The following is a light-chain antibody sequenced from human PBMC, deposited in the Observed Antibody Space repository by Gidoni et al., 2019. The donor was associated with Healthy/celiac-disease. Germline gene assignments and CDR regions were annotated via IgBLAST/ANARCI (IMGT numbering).Light chain of an antibody. CDR3: QQYGSSPYT. V-gene: IGKV3-20*01. J-gene: IGKJ2*01. CDR1: QSVSSSH. CDR2: GAS. Sequence: EVVLTQSPGTLSLSPGERATLSCSASQSVSSSHLAWYQQKPGQAPRLLIYGASSRATGIPDRFSGSGSGTDFTLTISRLESEDFAVYYCQQYGSSPYTFGQGTKLEIK.